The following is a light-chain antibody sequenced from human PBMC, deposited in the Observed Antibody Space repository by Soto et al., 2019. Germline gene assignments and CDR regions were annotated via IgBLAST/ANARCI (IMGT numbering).Light chain of an antibody. CDR3: QQYNSYSLYT. CDR2: DAS. Sequence: DIQMTQSTSTLSASVGDRVTITCRASQSISSWLAWYQQKPGKAPKLLIYDASSLESGVPSRFSGSGSGTEFTLTISILQPDDFATYYCQQYNSYSLYTFGQGTKLEIK. J-gene: IGKJ2*01. V-gene: IGKV1-5*01. CDR1: QSISSW.